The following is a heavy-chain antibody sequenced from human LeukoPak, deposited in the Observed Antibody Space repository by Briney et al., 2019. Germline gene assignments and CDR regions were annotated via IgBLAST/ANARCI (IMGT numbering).Heavy chain of an antibody. Sequence: SETLSLTCNVSGGSINRSSYYWGRIRQPPGKGLEWIGSIYYNGRTYYNPSLRNRVTISVDTSKNQFSLKLSSVTAADLAVYYCARPLSSGWYPFEFWGQGILVTVSS. V-gene: IGHV4-39*01. CDR1: GGSINRSSYY. D-gene: IGHD6-19*01. CDR3: ARPLSSGWYPFEF. CDR2: IYYNGRT. J-gene: IGHJ4*02.